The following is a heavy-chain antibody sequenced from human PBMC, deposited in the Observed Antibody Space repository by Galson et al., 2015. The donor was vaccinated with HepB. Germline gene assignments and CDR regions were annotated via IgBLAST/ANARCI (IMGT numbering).Heavy chain of an antibody. CDR2: IYWDDDK. CDR3: AHRPGYSSRWDQGAWDWFDS. V-gene: IGHV2-5*02. CDR1: GFSLSTTGVG. J-gene: IGHJ5*01. D-gene: IGHD6-13*01. Sequence: PALVKPTQTLTLTCTFSGFSLSTTGVGVGWIRQPPGKALEWLALIYWDDDKRYTSSLKNRLTITKDNSTTQVVLSITNMDPVDTATYYCAHRPGYSSRWDQGAWDWFDSWDQGTLVTVSS.